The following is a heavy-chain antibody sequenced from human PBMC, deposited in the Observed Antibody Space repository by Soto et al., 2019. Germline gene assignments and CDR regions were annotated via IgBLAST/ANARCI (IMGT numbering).Heavy chain of an antibody. J-gene: IGHJ4*02. V-gene: IGHV1-18*01. CDR2: ISADNGNT. Sequence: QVQLVQSGAEVKKPGASVKVSCKASGYTFTNYAFSWVRQAPGPGLEWMGWISADNGNTNYPQKLQGRVTMTTHTSTRTAYMELRSVRSDDTAVYYCARDLAAAGPFDCWGQGTLVTVSS. CDR3: ARDLAAAGPFDC. CDR1: GYTFTNYA. D-gene: IGHD6-13*01.